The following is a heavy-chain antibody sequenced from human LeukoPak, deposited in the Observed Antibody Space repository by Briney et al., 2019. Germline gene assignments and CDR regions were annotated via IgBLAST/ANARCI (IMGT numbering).Heavy chain of an antibody. CDR3: ASGLTVTSFHL. Sequence: SETLSLTCTVSGGSMSSFYWSWVRLPAGKGLEWIGRVYASGTTYYNPSLKSRVAMSVDTSKNQFSLKLNSVTAADTAVYYCASGLTVTSFHLWGQGTLVTVSS. D-gene: IGHD4-17*01. CDR2: VYASGTT. V-gene: IGHV4-4*07. CDR1: GGSMSSFY. J-gene: IGHJ4*02.